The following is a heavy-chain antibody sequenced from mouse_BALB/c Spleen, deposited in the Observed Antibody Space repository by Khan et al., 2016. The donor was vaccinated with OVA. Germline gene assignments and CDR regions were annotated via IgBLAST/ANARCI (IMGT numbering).Heavy chain of an antibody. Sequence: QIQLVQSGPELKKPGETVKISCKASGYTFTDYSMHWVKQAPGKGLKWMGWINTETGEPTYADDFKGRFAFSLDTSASTAYLQINNLKTEDTATCFWAASFLRDFDVWGAGTTVTVSS. CDR2: INTETGEP. CDR1: GYTFTDYS. D-gene: IGHD6-1*01. J-gene: IGHJ1*01. CDR3: AASFLRDFDV. V-gene: IGHV9-2-1*01.